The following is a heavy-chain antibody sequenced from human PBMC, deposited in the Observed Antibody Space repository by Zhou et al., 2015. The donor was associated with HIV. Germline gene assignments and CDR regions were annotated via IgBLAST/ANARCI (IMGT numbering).Heavy chain of an antibody. J-gene: IGHJ6*02. Sequence: QVQLVQSGAEVKKPGSSVKVSCKASGGTFSSYAISWVRQAPGQGLEWMGGIIPIFGTANYAQKFQGRVTITADESTSTAYMELSSLRSEDTAVYYCAREGTIFGVVIIPHNGMDVWGQGTTVTVSS. CDR1: GGTFSSYA. V-gene: IGHV1-69*12. D-gene: IGHD3-3*01. CDR2: IIPIFGTA. CDR3: AREGTIFGVVIIPHNGMDV.